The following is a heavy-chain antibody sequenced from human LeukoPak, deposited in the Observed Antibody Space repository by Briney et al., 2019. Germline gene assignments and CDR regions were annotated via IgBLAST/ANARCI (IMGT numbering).Heavy chain of an antibody. CDR3: ARGPQRSGFSCGFDY. CDR1: GGSMNSYY. J-gene: IGHJ4*02. V-gene: IGHV4-59*12. CDR2: IFYSGST. Sequence: SETLSLTCTVSGGSMNSYYWSWIRQPPGKGLEWIGYIFYSGSTNYNPSLKSRVTISVDTSKNQFSLNLTSVTAADTAVYYCARGPQRSGFSCGFDYWGQGTLVTVSS. D-gene: IGHD3-22*01.